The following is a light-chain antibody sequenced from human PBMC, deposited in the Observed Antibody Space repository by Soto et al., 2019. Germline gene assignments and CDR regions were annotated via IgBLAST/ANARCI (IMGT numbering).Light chain of an antibody. CDR3: QQSYSTRWT. CDR2: AAS. V-gene: IGKV1-39*01. CDR1: QSISSY. J-gene: IGKJ2*02. Sequence: DIQMTQSPSSLSASVGDRVTITCRASQSISSYLNWYQQKPGKAPKLLIYAASSLQSGVPSRFSGSGSGTDFTLTICSLQPEDFATYYCQQSYSTRWTFGQGTKLEIK.